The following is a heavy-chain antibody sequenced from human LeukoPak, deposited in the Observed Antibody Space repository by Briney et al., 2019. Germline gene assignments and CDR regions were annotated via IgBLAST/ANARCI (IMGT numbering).Heavy chain of an antibody. V-gene: IGHV1-8*01. CDR2: MNPNSGNT. CDR3: ARAPQWLIRYYFDY. Sequence: ASVKVSCKASGYTVTSYDINWVRQATGQGAEGMGWMNPNSGNTGYAQKFQGRVTMTRNTSISTAYMELSSLRSEDTAVYYCARAPQWLIRYYFDYWGQGTLVTVSS. D-gene: IGHD6-19*01. CDR1: GYTVTSYD. J-gene: IGHJ4*02.